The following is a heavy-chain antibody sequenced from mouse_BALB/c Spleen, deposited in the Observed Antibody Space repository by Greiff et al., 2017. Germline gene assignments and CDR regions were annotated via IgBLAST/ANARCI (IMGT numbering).Heavy chain of an antibody. V-gene: IGHV5-4*02. CDR2: ISDGGSYT. Sequence: EVKLMESGGGLVKPGGSLKLSCAASGFTFSDYYMYWVRQTPEKRLEWVATISDGGSYTYYPDSVKGRFTISRDNAKNNLYLQMSSLKSEDTAMYYCARDYYGNFTYWGQGTLVTVSA. CDR1: GFTFSDYY. D-gene: IGHD2-1*01. CDR3: ARDYYGNFTY. J-gene: IGHJ3*01.